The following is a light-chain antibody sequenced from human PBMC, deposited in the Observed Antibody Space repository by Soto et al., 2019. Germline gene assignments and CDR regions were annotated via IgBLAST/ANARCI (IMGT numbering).Light chain of an antibody. Sequence: QSALTQPPSVSGAPGQRVTISCTGSSSNIGAAYAVHWYQQLPGTAPKLLIYGNSNRPSGVPDRFSGSKSGTSASLAINGLQAEDEADYYCQSYDRSLRAYVFGTGTKVTVL. V-gene: IGLV1-40*01. CDR2: GNS. CDR3: QSYDRSLRAYV. J-gene: IGLJ1*01. CDR1: SSNIGAAYA.